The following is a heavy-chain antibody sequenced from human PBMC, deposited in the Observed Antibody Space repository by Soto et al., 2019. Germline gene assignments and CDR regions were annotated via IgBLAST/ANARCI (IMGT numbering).Heavy chain of an antibody. Sequence: GGSLRLSCAASGFTFSSYGMHWVRQAPGKGLEWVAVIWYDGSNKYYADSVKGRFTISRDNSKNTLYLQMNSLRAEDTAVYYCAREYTAWPLAYGLDVWGQGTTVTVSS. J-gene: IGHJ6*02. CDR2: IWYDGSNK. D-gene: IGHD2-2*02. CDR1: GFTFSSYG. CDR3: AREYTAWPLAYGLDV. V-gene: IGHV3-33*01.